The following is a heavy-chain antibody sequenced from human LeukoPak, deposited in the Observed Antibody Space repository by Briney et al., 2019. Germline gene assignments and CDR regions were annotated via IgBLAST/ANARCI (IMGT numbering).Heavy chain of an antibody. CDR2: IYYSGST. Sequence: PSETLSLTCTVSGGSISSYYWSWIRQPPGKGLEWIGYIYYSGSTNYNPSLKSRVTISVDTSKNQFSLKPSSVTAADTAVYYCARALVARDSGSYYGYWGQGTLVTVSS. CDR1: GGSISSYY. D-gene: IGHD1-26*01. V-gene: IGHV4-59*01. CDR3: ARALVARDSGSYYGY. J-gene: IGHJ4*02.